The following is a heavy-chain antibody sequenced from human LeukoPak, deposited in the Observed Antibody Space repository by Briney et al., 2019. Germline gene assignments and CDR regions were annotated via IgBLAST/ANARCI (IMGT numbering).Heavy chain of an antibody. Sequence: KGLEWVSVIYSGGSTYYADSVKGRFTISRDNSKNTLYLQMNSLRAEDTAVYYCASDLYCSGGSCYPGAFDIWGQGTMVTVSS. CDR2: IYSGGST. V-gene: IGHV3-66*02. D-gene: IGHD2-15*01. J-gene: IGHJ3*02. CDR3: ASDLYCSGGSCYPGAFDI.